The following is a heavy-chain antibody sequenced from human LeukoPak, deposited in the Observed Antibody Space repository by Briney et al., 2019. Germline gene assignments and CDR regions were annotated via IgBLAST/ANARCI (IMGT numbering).Heavy chain of an antibody. D-gene: IGHD2-2*01. J-gene: IGHJ3*02. CDR3: ARGDIVVVRGAFDI. Sequence: SETLSLTCTVSGGSISGSNYYWGWIRQPPGEGLEWIGSIYYSGSTYYSPSLKSRVTMSVDTSKNQFSLNLRSVTAADTAVYYCARGDIVVVRGAFDIWGQGTMVTVSS. V-gene: IGHV4-39*07. CDR1: GGSISGSNYY. CDR2: IYYSGST.